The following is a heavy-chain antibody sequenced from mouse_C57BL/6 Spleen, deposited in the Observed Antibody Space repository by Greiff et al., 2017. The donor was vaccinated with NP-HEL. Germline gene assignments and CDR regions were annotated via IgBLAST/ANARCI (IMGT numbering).Heavy chain of an antibody. Sequence: VQLQQSGPELVKPGASVKISCKASGYAFSSSWMNWVKQRPGKGLEWIGRIYPGDGDTNYNGKFKGKATLTADKSSSTAYMQLSSLTSEDSAVYFCAGWDDGYLAYWGKGTLVTVSA. V-gene: IGHV1-82*01. CDR1: GYAFSSSW. D-gene: IGHD2-3*01. CDR2: IYPGDGDT. J-gene: IGHJ3*01. CDR3: AGWDDGYLAY.